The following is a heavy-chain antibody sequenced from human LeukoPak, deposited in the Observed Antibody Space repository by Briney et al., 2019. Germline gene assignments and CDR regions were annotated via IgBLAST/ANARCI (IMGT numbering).Heavy chain of an antibody. J-gene: IGHJ4*02. CDR3: ARDGITGTTADY. CDR2: ISAYNGNT. CDR1: GYTFTSYG. V-gene: IGHV1-18*01. Sequence: ASVKVSCKASGYTFTSYGISWVRQAPGQGLEWMGWISAYNGNTNYAQKLQGRVTMTTDTSASTAYMELSSLRSEDTAVYYCARDGITGTTADYWGQGTLVTVSS. D-gene: IGHD1-7*01.